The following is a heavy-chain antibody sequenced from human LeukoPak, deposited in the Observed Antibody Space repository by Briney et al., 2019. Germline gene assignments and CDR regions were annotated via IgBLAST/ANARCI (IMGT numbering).Heavy chain of an antibody. CDR1: GYTFTSYL. D-gene: IGHD2-2*01. J-gene: IGHJ5*02. CDR3: ARGAEDIVVVPAASNWFDP. CDR2: INPSGGTT. V-gene: IGHV1-46*01. Sequence: ASVKLSCKASGYTFTSYLMHWVRQAPGQGLEWVGLINPSGGTTKYAQRFQGRVTMTRDMSTSTVYMDLSSLTSEDTAVYYCARGAEDIVVVPAASNWFDPWGQGTLVTVSS.